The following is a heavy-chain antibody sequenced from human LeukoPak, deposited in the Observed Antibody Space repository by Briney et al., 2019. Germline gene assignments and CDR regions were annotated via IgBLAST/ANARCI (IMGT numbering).Heavy chain of an antibody. V-gene: IGHV3-23*01. Sequence: PGGSLRLSCAASGFPFNSYAMSWVRQAPGKGLEWVSAIVGDTVTVYTDSVKGRFTISRDNSKNTLYLQMNSLRAEDTAIYYCAKGSAQWEIHDYWGQGTLVTVSS. CDR3: AKGSAQWEIHDY. CDR1: GFPFNSYA. J-gene: IGHJ4*02. CDR2: IVGDTVT. D-gene: IGHD1-26*01.